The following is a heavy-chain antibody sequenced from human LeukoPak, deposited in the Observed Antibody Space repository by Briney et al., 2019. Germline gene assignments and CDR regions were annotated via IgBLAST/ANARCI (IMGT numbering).Heavy chain of an antibody. CDR2: ISTSSGYI. CDR1: GFTFSAYS. J-gene: IGHJ3*02. V-gene: IGHV3-21*01. CDR3: ARDRRDCANGVCYSVGAFDI. D-gene: IGHD2-8*01. Sequence: GGSLRLSCAASGFTFSAYSMNWVRQAPGKGLEWVSSISTSSGYISYADSVKGRFTISRDNSKNSLYLQMSSLRAEDTAVYSCARDRRDCANGVCYSVGAFDIWGQGTMVTVSS.